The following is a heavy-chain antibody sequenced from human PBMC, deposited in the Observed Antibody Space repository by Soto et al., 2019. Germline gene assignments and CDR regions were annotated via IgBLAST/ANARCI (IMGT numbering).Heavy chain of an antibody. J-gene: IGHJ4*02. CDR2: IIPIFGTA. CDR1: GGTFSSYA. V-gene: IGHV1-69*06. Sequence: SVKVSCKASGGTFSSYAISWVRQAPGQGLEWMGGIIPIFGTANYAQKFQGRVTITADKSTSTAYMELSSLRSEDTAVYYCARVNSDYGQYYFDYWGQGTMVTVYS. CDR3: ARVNSDYGQYYFDY. D-gene: IGHD4-17*01.